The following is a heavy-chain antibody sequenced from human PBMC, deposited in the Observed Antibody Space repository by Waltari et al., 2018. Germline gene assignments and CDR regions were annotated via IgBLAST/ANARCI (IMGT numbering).Heavy chain of an antibody. D-gene: IGHD5-18*01. CDR3: ARWDTAMVD. CDR1: GFPFRSYS. CDR2: ISGSAPGT. V-gene: IGHV3-23*01. J-gene: IGHJ4*02. Sequence: DVQLLESGGGLVQPGGSLTGSCAGSGFPFRSYSMSWFRQAPGKGLEWVSAISGSAPGTYYADSVKGRFTTSRDNSNNILYLQMNNLRAEDTAVYYCARWDTAMVDWGQGTLVTVSS.